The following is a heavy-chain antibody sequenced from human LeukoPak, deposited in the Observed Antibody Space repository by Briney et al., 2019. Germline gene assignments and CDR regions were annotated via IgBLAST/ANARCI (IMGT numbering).Heavy chain of an antibody. CDR1: GGSFSGYY. CDR2: INHSGST. Sequence: SETLSLTCAEYGGSFSGYYWTWIRQSPEKGLEWIGEINHSGSTSYNPSLKSQVTISVDTSKNQFSLKLTSVTAADTAVYYCARGPLLTHRRYFDFWGQGTLVTVSS. D-gene: IGHD3-9*01. CDR3: ARGPLLTHRRYFDF. V-gene: IGHV4-34*01. J-gene: IGHJ4*02.